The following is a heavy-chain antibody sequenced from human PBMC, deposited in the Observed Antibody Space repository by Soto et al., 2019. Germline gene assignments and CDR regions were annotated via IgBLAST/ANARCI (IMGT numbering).Heavy chain of an antibody. D-gene: IGHD6-19*01. CDR1: GYTFTGYY. V-gene: IGHV1-24*01. CDR2: FDPEDGET. Sequence: ASVKVSCKASGYTFTGYYMHWVRQAPGQGLEWMGGFDPEDGETIYAQKFQGRVTMTEDTSTDTAYMELSSLRSEDTAVYYCATTPPIAVAGTPNYYYYYGMDVWGQGTTVTVSS. CDR3: ATTPPIAVAGTPNYYYYYGMDV. J-gene: IGHJ6*02.